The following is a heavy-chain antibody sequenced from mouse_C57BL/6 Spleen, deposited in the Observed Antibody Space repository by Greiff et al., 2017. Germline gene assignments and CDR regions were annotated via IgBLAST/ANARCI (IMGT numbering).Heavy chain of an antibody. V-gene: IGHV1-15*01. Sequence: VQLQQSGAELVRPGASVTLSCKASGYTFTDYEMHWVKQTPVHGLEWIGAIDPETGGTAYNQKFKGKAILTADKSSSTAYMELRSLTSEDSAGYYCTRDGCAYWGQGTLVTVSA. J-gene: IGHJ3*01. CDR2: IDPETGGT. CDR3: TRDGCAY. CDR1: GYTFTDYE.